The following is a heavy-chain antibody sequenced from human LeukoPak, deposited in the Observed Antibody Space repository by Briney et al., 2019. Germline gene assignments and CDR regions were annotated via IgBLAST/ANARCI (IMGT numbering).Heavy chain of an antibody. V-gene: IGHV3-53*01. CDR1: GFTVTTDH. J-gene: IGHJ4*02. D-gene: IGHD2/OR15-2a*01. CDR2: IYSDGSI. CDR3: AKDPLVNSQEYFDY. Sequence: GGSLRLSCAASGFTVTTDHMSWVRQAPGKGLECVSIIYSDGSISHADSVKGRFTISRDISKNTVHLQMNSLRAEDTAVYYCAKDPLVNSQEYFDYWGQGTLVTVSS.